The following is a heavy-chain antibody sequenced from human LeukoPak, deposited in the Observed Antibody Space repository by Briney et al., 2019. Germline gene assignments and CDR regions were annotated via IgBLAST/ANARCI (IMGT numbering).Heavy chain of an antibody. D-gene: IGHD6-6*01. CDR1: GFTFSSYS. V-gene: IGHV3-21*01. CDR2: ISSSSSYI. J-gene: IGHJ4*02. CDR3: ARDLYSSSPPLDY. Sequence: GGSLRLSCAASGFTFSSYSMNWVRQAPGKGLEWVSSISSSSSYIYYADSVKGRFTISRDNAKNSLHLQMNSLRAEDTAVYYCARDLYSSSPPLDYWGQGALVTVSS.